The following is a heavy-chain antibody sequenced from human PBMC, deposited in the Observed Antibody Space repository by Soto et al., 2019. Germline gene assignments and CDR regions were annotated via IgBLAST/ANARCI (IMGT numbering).Heavy chain of an antibody. Sequence: PGGSLRLSCAASGFTFSSYGMHWVRQAPGKGLEWVALISYDGSIKYYAESVKGRFTISRDKSKNTLYLQMNSLRVADTAVYYCAKVGGDGRYYYYYMDVWGKGTTVTVSS. D-gene: IGHD2-21*02. J-gene: IGHJ6*03. CDR1: GFTFSSYG. CDR3: AKVGGDGRYYYYYMDV. CDR2: ISYDGSIK. V-gene: IGHV3-30*18.